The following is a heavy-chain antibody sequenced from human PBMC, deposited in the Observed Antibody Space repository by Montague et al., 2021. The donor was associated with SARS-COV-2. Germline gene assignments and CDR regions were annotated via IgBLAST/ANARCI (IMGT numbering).Heavy chain of an antibody. V-gene: IGHV3-74*03. CDR2: ITGDGRNI. CDR3: ARDCRSSSCTNWGY. D-gene: IGHD2-2*01. Sequence: SLRLSCAASGFSFSANWMHWVRQAPGKGLVWVSGITGDGRNIEYADSVKGRFTISRDNAKGTLYLQMNSLRVEDTAVYYCARDCRSSSCTNWGYWGQGTLVTVSS. CDR1: GFSFSANW. J-gene: IGHJ4*02.